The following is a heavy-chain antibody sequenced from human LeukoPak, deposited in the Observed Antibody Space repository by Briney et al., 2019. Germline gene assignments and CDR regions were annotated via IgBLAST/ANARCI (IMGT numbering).Heavy chain of an antibody. V-gene: IGHV1-8*03. CDR3: ARGGSGSYYFDY. D-gene: IGHD1-26*01. CDR1: GYTFTSYD. CDR2: MNPNSGNR. Sequence: ASVKVSCKASGYTFTSYDINWVRQATGQGLEWMGWMNPNSGNRGYAQKFQGRVTITRNTSISTAYMELSSLRSEDTAVYYCARGGSGSYYFDYWGQGTLVTVSS. J-gene: IGHJ4*02.